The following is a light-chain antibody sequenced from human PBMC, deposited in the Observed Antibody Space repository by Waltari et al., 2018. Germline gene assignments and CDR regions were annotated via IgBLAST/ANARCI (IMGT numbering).Light chain of an antibody. J-gene: IGLJ3*02. CDR3: SSYTRVSASVV. CDR2: AVS. CDR1: SSDIGTYNY. V-gene: IGLV2-14*03. Sequence: QSALTQPASVSGSPGQSITISCTGTSSDIGTYNYASWYQQHPGRAPKLSIYAVSKRPSGVSIRFSGSKSDNTASLTISGLQAEDEADYYCSSYTRVSASVVFGGGTKLTVL.